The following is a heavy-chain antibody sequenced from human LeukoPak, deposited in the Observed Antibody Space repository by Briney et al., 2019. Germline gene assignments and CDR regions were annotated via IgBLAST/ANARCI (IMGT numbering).Heavy chain of an antibody. J-gene: IGHJ4*02. CDR3: AAREPYCSSTSCYWDY. CDR2: IYTSGST. D-gene: IGHD2-2*01. CDR1: GGSISSYY. V-gene: IGHV4-4*07. Sequence: SETLSLTCTVSGGSISSYYWSWIRQPAGKGLEWIGRIYTSGSTNYNPSLKSRVTMSVGTSKNQFSLKLSSVTAADTAVYYCAAREPYCSSTSCYWDYWGQGTLVTVSS.